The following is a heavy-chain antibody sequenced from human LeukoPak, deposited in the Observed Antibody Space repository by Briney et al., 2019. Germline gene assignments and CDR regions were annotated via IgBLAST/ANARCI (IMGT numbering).Heavy chain of an antibody. CDR3: ARVIYGDYGEYFQH. V-gene: IGHV4-4*02. CDR2: IYHSGST. D-gene: IGHD4-17*01. J-gene: IGHJ1*01. Sequence: SETLSLTCAVSGGSISSSNWWSWVRQPPGKGLEWIGEIYHSGSTNYNPSLKSRVTISVDKSKNQFSLKLSSVTAADTAVYYCARVIYGDYGEYFQHWGQGTLVTVSS. CDR1: GGSISSSNW.